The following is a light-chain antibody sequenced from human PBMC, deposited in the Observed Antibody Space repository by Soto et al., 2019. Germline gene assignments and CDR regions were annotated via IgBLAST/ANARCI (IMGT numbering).Light chain of an antibody. CDR3: SSYTSSSTPYVV. J-gene: IGLJ2*01. CDR2: DVS. Sequence: QYVLTQPASVSGSPGQSITISCTGTSSDVGGYNYVSWYQQHPGKAPKLMIYDVSNRPSGVSNRFSGSKSGNTASLTISGLQAEDEADYYCSSYTSSSTPYVVFGGGTKVTVL. CDR1: SSDVGGYNY. V-gene: IGLV2-14*01.